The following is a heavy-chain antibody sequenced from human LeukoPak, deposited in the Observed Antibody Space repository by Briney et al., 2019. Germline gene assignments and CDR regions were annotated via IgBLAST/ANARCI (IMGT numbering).Heavy chain of an antibody. J-gene: IGHJ5*02. Sequence: GASVKVSCKTSGYTFIDHFIHWVRQAPGQGLEWMGVINPDGGSTYYAQKFQGRVTMTRDRSTSTVFMELSVLRSDDTAMYYCARDNGRWSDPWGQGSLVTVSS. V-gene: IGHV1-46*01. CDR3: ARDNGRWSDP. CDR1: GYTFIDHF. D-gene: IGHD2-8*01. CDR2: INPDGGST.